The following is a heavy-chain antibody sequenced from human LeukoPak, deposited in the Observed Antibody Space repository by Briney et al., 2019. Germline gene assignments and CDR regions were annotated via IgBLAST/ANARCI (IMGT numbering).Heavy chain of an antibody. J-gene: IGHJ5*02. Sequence: GGSLRLSCAASGFTLNNFYIHWVRQVTGRGLEWVSTISPAGATFYSVSVEGRFTISREDAKNSVFLQMNSLTGADTALYHCTRGRGYSDLRSAWNWLAPWGQGTRVTVSS. CDR1: GFTLNNFY. CDR2: ISPAGAT. CDR3: TRGRGYSDLRSAWNWLAP. V-gene: IGHV3-13*01. D-gene: IGHD3-3*01.